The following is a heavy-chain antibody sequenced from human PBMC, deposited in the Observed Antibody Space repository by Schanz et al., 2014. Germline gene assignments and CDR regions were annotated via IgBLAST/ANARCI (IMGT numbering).Heavy chain of an antibody. CDR1: GYTFTSYY. Sequence: QVQLVQSGAEVKKPGASVKVSCKASGYTFTSYYMHWVRQAPGQGLEWMGWISVYHGHTNYAEKGHGRVTMTTDTSTSTAYMELRSLISDDAAVYYCVRDAGWACGDYHCMDVWGQGTSVTVSS. J-gene: IGHJ6*02. V-gene: IGHV1-18*04. CDR3: VRDAGWACGDYHCMDV. CDR2: ISVYHGHT. D-gene: IGHD3-10*01.